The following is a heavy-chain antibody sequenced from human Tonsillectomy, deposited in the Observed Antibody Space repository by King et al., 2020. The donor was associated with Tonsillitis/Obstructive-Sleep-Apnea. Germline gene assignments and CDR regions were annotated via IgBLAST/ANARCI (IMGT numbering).Heavy chain of an antibody. CDR1: GGSISSYY. Sequence: VQLQESGPGLVKPSETLSLTCTVSGGSISSYYWSWIRQPPGKGLEWIGYIYYSGSTNYNPSLKSRVTISVDTSKNQFSLKLSSVTAADTAVYYCARVVPAAIELLDAFDIWGQGTLVTVSS. J-gene: IGHJ3*02. CDR3: ARVVPAAIELLDAFDI. CDR2: IYYSGST. V-gene: IGHV4-59*08. D-gene: IGHD2-2*01.